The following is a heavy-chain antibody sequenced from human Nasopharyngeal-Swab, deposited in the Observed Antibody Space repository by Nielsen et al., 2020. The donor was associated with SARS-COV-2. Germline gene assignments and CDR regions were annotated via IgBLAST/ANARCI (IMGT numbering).Heavy chain of an antibody. J-gene: IGHJ6*02. V-gene: IGHV1-46*01. CDR1: GYTFTSYY. D-gene: IGHD3-3*01. Sequence: ASVKVSCKASGYTFTSYYMHWVRQAPGQGLEWMGIINPSGGSTSYAQKFQGRVTMTRDTSTSTVYMELSSLRSDDTAVYYCARDASEWSYYYYGMDVWGQGTTVTVSS. CDR3: ARDASEWSYYYYGMDV. CDR2: INPSGGST.